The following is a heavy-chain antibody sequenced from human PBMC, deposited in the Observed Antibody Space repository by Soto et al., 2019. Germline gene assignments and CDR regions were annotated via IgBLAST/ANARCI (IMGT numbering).Heavy chain of an antibody. CDR3: GRGYCSGGSCYNFDY. V-gene: IGHV1-46*03. CDR2: INPSGGST. D-gene: IGHD2-15*01. J-gene: IGHJ4*02. CDR1: GYTFTSYY. Sequence: GASVKVSCKASGYTFTSYYMHWVRQAPGQGLEWMGIINPSGGSTSYAQKFQGRVTMTRDTSTSTVYMELSSLRSEDTAVYYCGRGYCSGGSCYNFDYWGQGTLVTVSS.